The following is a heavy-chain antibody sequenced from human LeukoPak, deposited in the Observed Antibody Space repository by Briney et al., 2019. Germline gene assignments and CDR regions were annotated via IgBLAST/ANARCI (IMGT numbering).Heavy chain of an antibody. CDR1: GGSISSYY. CDR2: IYTSGGT. V-gene: IGHV4-4*07. Sequence: SETLSLTCTVSGGSISSYYWSWIRQPAGKGLEWIGRIYTSGGTNYNPSLKSRVTMSVDTSKNQFSLKLSSVTAADTAVYYCAREDPNYCSSTSCYAPFDYWGQGTLVTVSS. CDR3: AREDPNYCSSTSCYAPFDY. J-gene: IGHJ4*02. D-gene: IGHD2-2*01.